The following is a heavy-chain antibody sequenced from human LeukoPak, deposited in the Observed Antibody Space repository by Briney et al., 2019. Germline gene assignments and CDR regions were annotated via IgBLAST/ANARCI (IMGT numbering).Heavy chain of an antibody. J-gene: IGHJ6*03. CDR3: AREGHSYGYFNYYYYYMDV. D-gene: IGHD5-18*01. V-gene: IGHV3-21*01. CDR2: ISSSSSYI. Sequence: GGSLRLSCAASGFTFSSYSMNWVRQAPGKGLEWVSSISSSSSYIYYADSVKGRFTISRDNAKNSLYLQMNSLRAEDTAVYYCAREGHSYGYFNYYYYYMDVWGKGTTVTISS. CDR1: GFTFSSYS.